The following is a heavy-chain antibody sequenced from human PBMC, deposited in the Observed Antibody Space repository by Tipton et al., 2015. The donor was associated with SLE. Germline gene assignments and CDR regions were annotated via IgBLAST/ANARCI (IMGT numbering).Heavy chain of an antibody. CDR1: GGTFSSYA. V-gene: IGHV1-69*05. Sequence: QSGAEVKKPGSSVKVSCKASGGTFSSYAISWVRQAPGQGLEWMGGIIPIFGTANYAQKFQGRVTITTDESTSTAYMELSSLRSDDTAVYYCARVCAYHDSTGYCLFDNWGQGTLVTVSS. D-gene: IGHD3-22*01. CDR3: ARVCAYHDSTGYCLFDN. J-gene: IGHJ4*02. CDR2: IIPIFGTA.